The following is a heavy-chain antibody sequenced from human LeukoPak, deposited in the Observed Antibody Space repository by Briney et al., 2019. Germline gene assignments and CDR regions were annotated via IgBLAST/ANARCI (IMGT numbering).Heavy chain of an antibody. V-gene: IGHV4-59*08. CDR1: GGSISSYY. Sequence: SETLSLTCTVSGGSISSYYWSWIRQPPGKGLEWIGYISYGGATSYNPSLKRRVTISVDSPKNRFSLRLSSLTAAYTALYYCARHGGTLDYFDYWGPGSLVTVSS. CDR2: ISYGGAT. D-gene: IGHD1-26*01. J-gene: IGHJ4*02. CDR3: ARHGGTLDYFDY.